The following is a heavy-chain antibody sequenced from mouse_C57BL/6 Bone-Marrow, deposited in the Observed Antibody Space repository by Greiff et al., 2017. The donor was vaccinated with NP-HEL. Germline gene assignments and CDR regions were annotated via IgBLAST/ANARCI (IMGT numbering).Heavy chain of an antibody. CDR3: TYGNYYYAMDD. Sequence: EVQLVESGTLLARPGASVKMSCKTSVYKFTSYWMHWVKQRPEQGLEWIGAIYPGISVTSSNQNFKAKDNLTSVTSASTAYVELSSLTNEDSAVYYWTYGNYYYAMDDGGQGSSGTVSS. D-gene: IGHD2-1*01. CDR1: VYKFTSYW. CDR2: IYPGISVT. J-gene: IGHJ4*01. V-gene: IGHV1-5*01.